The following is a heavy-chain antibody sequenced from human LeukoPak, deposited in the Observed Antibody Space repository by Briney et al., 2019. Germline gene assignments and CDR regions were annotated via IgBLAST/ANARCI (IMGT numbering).Heavy chain of an antibody. CDR1: GYTFTAYY. D-gene: IGHD3-3*01. Sequence: GASVKVSCKASGYTFTAYYVHWVRQAPGQGLEWLGWINPNSGDTNYAQRFQGRVTMARDASISIVYMGLTRLISDDTAVYYCARVQGYDDDSFVGFSSPDDAFAIWGQGTLVTVSS. CDR2: INPNSGDT. V-gene: IGHV1-2*02. CDR3: ARVQGYDDDSFVGFSSPDDAFAI. J-gene: IGHJ3*02.